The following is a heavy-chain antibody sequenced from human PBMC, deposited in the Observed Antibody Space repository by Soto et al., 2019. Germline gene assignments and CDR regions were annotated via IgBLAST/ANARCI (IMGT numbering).Heavy chain of an antibody. V-gene: IGHV4-61*01. D-gene: IGHD3-10*01. Sequence: SETLSLTCTVSGGSVSSGSYYWSWIRQPPGKGLEWIGYIYYSGSTNYNPSLKSRVTISVDTSKNQFSLKLSSVTAADTAVYYCARGGDRITMVRGKNNWFDPWGQGTLVTVSS. CDR3: ARGGDRITMVRGKNNWFDP. J-gene: IGHJ5*02. CDR2: IYYSGST. CDR1: GGSVSSGSYY.